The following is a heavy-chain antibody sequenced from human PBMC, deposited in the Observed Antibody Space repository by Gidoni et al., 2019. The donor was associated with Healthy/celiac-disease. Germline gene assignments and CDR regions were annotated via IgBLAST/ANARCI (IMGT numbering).Heavy chain of an antibody. Sequence: QVQLVQSGAEVKKPGASVKVSCKASGYTFTSYGISWVRQAPGQGLEWMGWIRAYNGNTNYAQKLQGRVTMTTVTSTSTAYMELRSLRSDDTAVYYCARLPDSSSWTPLFDYWGQGTLVTVSS. CDR1: GYTFTSYG. V-gene: IGHV1-18*01. J-gene: IGHJ4*02. D-gene: IGHD6-13*01. CDR3: ARLPDSSSWTPLFDY. CDR2: IRAYNGNT.